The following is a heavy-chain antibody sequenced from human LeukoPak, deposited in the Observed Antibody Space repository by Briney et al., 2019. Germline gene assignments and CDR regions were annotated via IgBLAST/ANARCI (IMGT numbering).Heavy chain of an antibody. CDR1: GFTFSSYA. D-gene: IGHD5-12*01. V-gene: IGHV3-21*01. Sequence: GGSLRLSCAASGFTFSSYAMSWVRQAPGKGLEWVSSISSSSSYIYYADSVKGRFTISRDNAKNSLYLQMNSLRAEDTAVYYCARGLYSGYDYPARYFDYWGQGTLVTVSS. CDR3: ARGLYSGYDYPARYFDY. CDR2: ISSSSSYI. J-gene: IGHJ4*02.